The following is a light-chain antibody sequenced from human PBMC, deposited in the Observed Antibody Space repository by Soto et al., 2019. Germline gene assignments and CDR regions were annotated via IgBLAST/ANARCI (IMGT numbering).Light chain of an antibody. Sequence: IVMTHSLATLSVSPLARAILSSSASQSVSTNLGWYQHTPGQAPRLLICGPSTRATGIPARFSGSGSGTEFTLTISSLQSEDFAVYYWQQYNNWPLTFGGGTKVDIK. CDR3: QQYNNWPLT. CDR2: GPS. V-gene: IGKV3-15*01. CDR1: QSVSTN. J-gene: IGKJ4*01.